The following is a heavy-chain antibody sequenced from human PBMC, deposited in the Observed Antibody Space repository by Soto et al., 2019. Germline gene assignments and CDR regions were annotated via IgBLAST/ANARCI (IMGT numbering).Heavy chain of an antibody. D-gene: IGHD3-16*02. CDR1: GFSFGSYA. CDR3: ARWSYLYY. CDR2: ISGSDGKT. V-gene: IGHV3-23*01. J-gene: IGHJ1*01. Sequence: GGSLRLSCAASGFSFGSYALSWVRQAPGKGLEWVSTISGSDGKTFYADSVKGRFSISRDTSQSTLYLQMNSLRADDTAMYYCARWSYLYYWGQGTRVTVSS.